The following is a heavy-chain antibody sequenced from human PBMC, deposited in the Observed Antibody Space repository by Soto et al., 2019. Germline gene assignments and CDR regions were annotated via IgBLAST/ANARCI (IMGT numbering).Heavy chain of an antibody. D-gene: IGHD2-15*01. CDR3: ARIVSSGRYCSGGSCYVDWFDP. V-gene: IGHV1-18*04. J-gene: IGHJ5*02. CDR1: GYTFTSYG. Sequence: QVQLVQSGAEVKKPGASVKVSCKASGYTFTSYGISWVRQAPGHGLEWMGWISAYNGNTNYAQKLQGRVTMTTDTSTSTAYMELRSLRSDDTAVYYCARIVSSGRYCSGGSCYVDWFDPWGQGTLVTVSS. CDR2: ISAYNGNT.